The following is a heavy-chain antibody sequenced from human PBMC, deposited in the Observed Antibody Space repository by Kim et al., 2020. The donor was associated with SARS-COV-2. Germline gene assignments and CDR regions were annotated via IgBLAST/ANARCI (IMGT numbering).Heavy chain of an antibody. CDR1: GGSFSGYY. CDR3: SRRRPPFLSYYDSHFDY. J-gene: IGHJ4*01. D-gene: IGHD3-22*01. Sequence: SETLSLTCAVYGGSFSGYYWSWIRQPPGKGLEWIGEINHSGSTNYNPSLKSRVTISVDTSKNQFSLKLSSVTAADTAVYYCSRRRPPFLSYYDSHFDYWG. CDR2: INHSGST. V-gene: IGHV4-34*01.